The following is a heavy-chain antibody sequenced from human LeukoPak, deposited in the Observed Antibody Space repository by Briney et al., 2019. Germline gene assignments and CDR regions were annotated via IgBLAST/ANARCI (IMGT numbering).Heavy chain of an antibody. CDR3: AKDMWRFGELDYDY. CDR1: GFTFYDYA. J-gene: IGHJ4*02. D-gene: IGHD3-10*01. CDR2: ISWDGGST. Sequence: GGSLRLSCAASGFTFYDYAMHWVRQAPGKGLEWVSLISWDGGSTYYADSVKGRFTISRDNSKNSLYLQMNSLRTEDTALYYCAKDMWRFGELDYDYWGQGTLVTVSS. V-gene: IGHV3-43*02.